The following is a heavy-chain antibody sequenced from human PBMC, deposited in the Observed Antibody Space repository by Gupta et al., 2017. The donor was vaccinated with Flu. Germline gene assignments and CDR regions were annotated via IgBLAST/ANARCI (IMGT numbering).Heavy chain of an antibody. D-gene: IGHD2-2*01. CDR3: AREVDCSSTSCYYYYFYGMDV. J-gene: IGHJ6*02. V-gene: IGHV3-23*01. CDR1: GFTFSTYA. Sequence: EVQLLESGGGLVQPGGSMRLSCTTSGFTFSTYAMSWVRQAPGKGLEWVSAISGTGDTTHYADSVKGRLTISRDNSKSTLYLQMNSLRAEDTAVYYCAREVDCSSTSCYYYYFYGMDVWGQGTTVTVSS. CDR2: ISGTGDTT.